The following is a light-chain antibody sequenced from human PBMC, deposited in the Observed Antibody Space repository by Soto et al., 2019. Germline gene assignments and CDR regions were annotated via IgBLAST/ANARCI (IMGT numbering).Light chain of an antibody. CDR2: GNN. V-gene: IGLV1-40*01. CDR3: QSYDSSLSAGV. CDR1: SSNIGAGYD. Sequence: QSVLTEPPSVSGAPGQRVTISCTGSSSNIGAGYDVHWYQQLPGTAPRLLIFGNNNWPSGVPDRFSGSKSGTSASLAITGLQAGDEADYYCQSYDSSLSAGVFGGGTQLTVL. J-gene: IGLJ3*02.